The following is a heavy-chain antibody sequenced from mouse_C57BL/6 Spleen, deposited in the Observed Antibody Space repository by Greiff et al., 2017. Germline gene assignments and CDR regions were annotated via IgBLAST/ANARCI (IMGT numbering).Heavy chain of an antibody. Sequence: VQLQQSGAELARPGASVKLSCKASGYTFTSYGISWVKQRTGQGLEWIGEIYPRSGNTYYNEKFKGKATLTADKSSSTAYMELRSLTSEDSAVYFCAREGLMSGSREYFDVWGTGTTVTVSS. CDR2: IYPRSGNT. CDR3: AREGLMSGSREYFDV. CDR1: GYTFTSYG. J-gene: IGHJ1*03. D-gene: IGHD1-1*01. V-gene: IGHV1-81*01.